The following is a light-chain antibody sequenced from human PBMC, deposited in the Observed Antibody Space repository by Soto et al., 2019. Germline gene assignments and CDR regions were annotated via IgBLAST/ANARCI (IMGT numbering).Light chain of an antibody. CDR2: DAS. CDR3: QQLSNWPAIT. Sequence: EIVLTQSPATLSLSPGERATLSCRASQSVSSYLAWYQQKPGQAPRLLIYDASNRATGIPARFSGSGSGTDCTLTISSLEPEDFAVYYCQQLSNWPAITVGQGTRLEIK. J-gene: IGKJ5*01. V-gene: IGKV3-11*01. CDR1: QSVSSY.